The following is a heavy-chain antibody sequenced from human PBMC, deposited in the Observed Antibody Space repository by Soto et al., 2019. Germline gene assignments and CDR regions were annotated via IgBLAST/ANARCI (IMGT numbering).Heavy chain of an antibody. Sequence: GSLRLSCAASGFTFSSYSMNWVRQAPGKGLEWVSYISSGSSARYYADSVKGRFTISRDNARNSLFLQMNSLRDEDTAVYHCARDSGLGIDVWGQRTTVTVS. CDR3: ARDSGLGIDV. CDR2: ISSGSSAR. V-gene: IGHV3-48*02. J-gene: IGHJ6*02. CDR1: GFTFSSYS.